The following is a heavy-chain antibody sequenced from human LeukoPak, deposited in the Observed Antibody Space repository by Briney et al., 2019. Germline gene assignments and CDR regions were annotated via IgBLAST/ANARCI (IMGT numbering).Heavy chain of an antibody. D-gene: IGHD1-14*01. Sequence: GRSLRLSCAASGFTISSHGMHWVRQAPGKGLEWVAVIWYDGSNKYYADSVKGRFTISRDNSKNTLYLQMNSLRAEDTAAYYCARDLTGGVDYWGQGTLVTVSS. CDR3: ARDLTGGVDY. J-gene: IGHJ4*02. CDR1: GFTISSHG. CDR2: IWYDGSNK. V-gene: IGHV3-33*01.